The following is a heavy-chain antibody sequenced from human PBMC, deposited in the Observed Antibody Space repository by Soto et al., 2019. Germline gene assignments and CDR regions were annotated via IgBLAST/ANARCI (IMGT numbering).Heavy chain of an antibody. CDR2: IWYDGSNK. Sequence: QVQLVESGGGVVQPGRSLRLSCAASGFTFSSYGMHWVRQAPGKGLEWVAVIWYDGSNKYYADSVKGRFTISRDNSKNTLYLQMNSLRAEDTAVYYCATISGYYIQRFDYWGQGTLVTVSS. CDR1: GFTFSSYG. CDR3: ATISGYYIQRFDY. D-gene: IGHD3-22*01. J-gene: IGHJ4*02. V-gene: IGHV3-33*01.